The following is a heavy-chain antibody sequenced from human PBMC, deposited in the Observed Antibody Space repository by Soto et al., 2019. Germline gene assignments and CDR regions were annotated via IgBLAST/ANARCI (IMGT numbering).Heavy chain of an antibody. J-gene: IGHJ3*02. Sequence: PGKGLEWIGYIYYSGSTFYSPSLKSRVLISLDTSKNQFSLKLSSVTAADTAVYYCASVDWNYGKSAASDIW. V-gene: IGHV4-30-4*06. CDR2: IYYSGST. CDR3: ASVDWNYGKSAASDI. D-gene: IGHD1-7*01.